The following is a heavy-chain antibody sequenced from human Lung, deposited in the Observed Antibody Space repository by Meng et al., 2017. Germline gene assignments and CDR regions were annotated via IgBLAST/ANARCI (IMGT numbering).Heavy chain of an antibody. J-gene: IGHJ4*02. CDR3: ARGLYLCGSYPCVGVDY. Sequence: VQPEQPGHGLFKPSDFLSLNSAVYGGSFSGYYWSWIRQPPGKGLEWIGENNHNRSTNYIPPLKSRLPLPVDTSKMQFPLQLSSVTPADTAVQSSARGLYLCGSYPCVGVDYWGQGSLVTVSS. D-gene: IGHD3-16*01. V-gene: IGHV4-34*01. CDR1: GGSFSGYY. CDR2: NNHNRST.